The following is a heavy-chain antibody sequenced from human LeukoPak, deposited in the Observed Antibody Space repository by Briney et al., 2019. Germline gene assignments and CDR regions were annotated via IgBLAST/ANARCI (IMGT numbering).Heavy chain of an antibody. CDR1: EFTFSSYS. Sequence: GGSLRLSCAASEFTFSSYSMNWVRQAPGKGLEWVSHITASGTAMFYADSVKGRFTISRDNAKNSLYLQMNSLRDEDTAVYYCAGSGSYRFDYWGQGTLVTVSS. J-gene: IGHJ4*02. CDR3: AGSGSYRFDY. D-gene: IGHD1-26*01. CDR2: ITASGTAM. V-gene: IGHV3-48*02.